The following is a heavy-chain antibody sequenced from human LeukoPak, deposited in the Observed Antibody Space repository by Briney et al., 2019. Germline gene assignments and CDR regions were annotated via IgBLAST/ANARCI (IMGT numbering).Heavy chain of an antibody. CDR1: GYSISSGYY. D-gene: IGHD5-18*01. CDR2: IYYSGST. CDR3: ARADTAMATFDY. Sequence: SETLSLTCAVSGYSISSGYYWGWIRQPPGKGLEWIGSIYYSGSTYYNPSLKSRVTISVDTSKNQFSLKLSSVTAADTAVYYCARADTAMATFDYWGQGTLVTVSS. J-gene: IGHJ4*02. V-gene: IGHV4-38-2*01.